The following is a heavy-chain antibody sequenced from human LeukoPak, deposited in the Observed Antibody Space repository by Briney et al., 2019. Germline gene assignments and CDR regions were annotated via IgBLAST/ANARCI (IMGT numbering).Heavy chain of an antibody. J-gene: IGHJ3*02. CDR1: GGSISSYY. CDR2: LSYSGST. V-gene: IGHV4-59*01. CDR3: ARGRGHYVWGGYRSSNDAFDI. Sequence: SETLSLTCIVSGGSISSYYWNWIRQRPGKGLEWIGDLSYSGSTYYNPSLKSRVTISVDTSKNHFSLRLRSVTAADTAVYYCARGRGHYVWGGYRSSNDAFDIWGQGTMVTVSS. D-gene: IGHD3-16*02.